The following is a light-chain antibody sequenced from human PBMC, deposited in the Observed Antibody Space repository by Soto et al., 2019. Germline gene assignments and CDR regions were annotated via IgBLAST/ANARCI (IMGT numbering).Light chain of an antibody. CDR3: QQYDNLPWT. Sequence: DIQMTQSPSSLSASVGDRVTITCQASQDISNYLNWYQQKPGKAPKLLIYVASNLETGIPSRFSGSGSGTDFTFTITSLQPEDIATYYYQQYDNLPWTFGQGTKVEIK. CDR2: VAS. V-gene: IGKV1-33*01. CDR1: QDISNY. J-gene: IGKJ1*01.